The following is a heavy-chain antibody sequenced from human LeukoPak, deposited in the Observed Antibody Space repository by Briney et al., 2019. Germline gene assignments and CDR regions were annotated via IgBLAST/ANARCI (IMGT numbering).Heavy chain of an antibody. V-gene: IGHV4-31*03. D-gene: IGHD2-2*01. J-gene: IGHJ5*02. Sequence: PSETLSLTCTVSGGSISSGGYYWSWIRQHPGKGLEWIGYIYYSGSTYYNPSLKSRVTISVDTSKNQFSLKLSSVTAADTAVYYCARSTLTPNIVGIPPAIVTWFDPWSQGTLVTVSS. CDR2: IYYSGST. CDR3: ARSTLTPNIVGIPPAIVTWFDP. CDR1: GGSISSGGYY.